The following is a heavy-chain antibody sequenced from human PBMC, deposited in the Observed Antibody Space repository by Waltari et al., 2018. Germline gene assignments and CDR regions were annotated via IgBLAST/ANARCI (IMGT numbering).Heavy chain of an antibody. V-gene: IGHV4-59*01. CDR3: ARTLVATIWGGYYGMDV. D-gene: IGHD5-12*01. CDR1: GGSISSYY. Sequence: QVQLQESGPGLVKPSETLSLTCTVSGGSISSYYWSWIRQPPGKGLEWIGYIYYSGSTNYNPSLKSRVTISVDTSKNQFSLKLSSVTAADTAVYYCARTLVATIWGGYYGMDVWGQGTTVTVSS. CDR2: IYYSGST. J-gene: IGHJ6*02.